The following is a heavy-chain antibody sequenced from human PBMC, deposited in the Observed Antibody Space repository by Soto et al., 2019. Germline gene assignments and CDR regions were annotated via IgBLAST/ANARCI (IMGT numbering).Heavy chain of an antibody. CDR3: ARYRREAVAGYTLDN. Sequence: SETLSLTCTVSGGSISSNYWTWMRQPPGKGLEWIGYVYNSGSTNYNPSLKSRVTISEDTSKSQFSLKVNSMTAADTAVYYCARYRREAVAGYTLDNWGQGILVTSPQ. CDR2: VYNSGST. D-gene: IGHD6-13*01. V-gene: IGHV4-59*01. J-gene: IGHJ4*02. CDR1: GGSISSNY.